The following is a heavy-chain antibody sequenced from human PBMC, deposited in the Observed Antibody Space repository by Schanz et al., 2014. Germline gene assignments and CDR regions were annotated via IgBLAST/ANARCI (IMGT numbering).Heavy chain of an antibody. D-gene: IGHD3-9*01. CDR3: ARDAADFYDILTEEDY. V-gene: IGHV1-8*01. Sequence: QVQLVQSGAEVKKPGASVKVSCTASGFNFNNYDINWVRQATGQGLEWMGWMNPKTGNTDHAQKFQGRVSMTWDTSTSTAYMELRSLRSDDTAVYYCARDAADFYDILTEEDYRGQGTLVTVSS. CDR1: GFNFNNYD. J-gene: IGHJ4*02. CDR2: MNPKTGNT.